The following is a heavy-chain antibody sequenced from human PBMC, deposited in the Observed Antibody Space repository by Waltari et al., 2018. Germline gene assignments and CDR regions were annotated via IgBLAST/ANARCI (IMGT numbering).Heavy chain of an antibody. J-gene: IGHJ3*01. Sequence: QVQLQESGPGLVKPSETLSLTCAVSGYSISSGYYWGWIRQPPGKGLEWIGSIYHSGSTYYNPSLKSRVTISVDTSKNQLSLKLSSVTAADTAVYYCAREEQQLDYDAFDVWGQGTMVTVSS. CDR3: AREEQQLDYDAFDV. CDR1: GYSISSGYY. D-gene: IGHD6-13*01. CDR2: IYHSGST. V-gene: IGHV4-38-2*02.